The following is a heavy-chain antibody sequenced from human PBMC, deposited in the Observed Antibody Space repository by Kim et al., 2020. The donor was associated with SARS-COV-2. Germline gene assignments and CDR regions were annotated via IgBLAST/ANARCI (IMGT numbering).Heavy chain of an antibody. V-gene: IGHV1-46*01. J-gene: IGHJ4*02. Sequence: FQGRVTMTRDTSTSTVYMELSSLRSEDTAVYYCASSPGYSYGYFGGYFDYWGQGTLVTVSS. CDR3: ASSPGYSYGYFGGYFDY. D-gene: IGHD5-18*01.